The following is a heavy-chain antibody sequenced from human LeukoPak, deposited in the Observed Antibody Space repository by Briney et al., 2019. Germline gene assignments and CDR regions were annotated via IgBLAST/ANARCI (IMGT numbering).Heavy chain of an antibody. CDR2: INWNGGST. J-gene: IGHJ4*02. V-gene: IGHV3-20*04. D-gene: IGHD2-2*01. Sequence: PGGSLRLSCAASGFTFDDYGMSWVRQAPGKGLEWVSGINWNGGSTGYADSVKGRFTISRDNAKNSLYLRMNSLRAEDTALYYCARAFDLGCSSTSCYWGYWGQGTLVTVSS. CDR3: ARAFDLGCSSTSCYWGY. CDR1: GFTFDDYG.